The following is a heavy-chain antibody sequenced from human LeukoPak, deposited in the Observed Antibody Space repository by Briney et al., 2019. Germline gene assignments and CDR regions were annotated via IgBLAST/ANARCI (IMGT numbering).Heavy chain of an antibody. CDR3: ARAQVGATILYYFDY. D-gene: IGHD1-26*01. J-gene: IGHJ4*02. Sequence: SETLSLTCAVYGGSFSGYYWSWIRQPPGKGLEWIGENNHSGSTNYNPSLKSRVTISVDTSKNQFSLKLSSVTAADTAVYYCARAQVGATILYYFDYWGQGTLVTVSS. CDR1: GGSFSGYY. CDR2: NNHSGST. V-gene: IGHV4-34*01.